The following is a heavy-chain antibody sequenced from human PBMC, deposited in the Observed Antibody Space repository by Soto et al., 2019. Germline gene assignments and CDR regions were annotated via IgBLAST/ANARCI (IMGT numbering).Heavy chain of an antibody. CDR2: ISWNSGSI. Sequence: EVQLVESGGGLVQPGRSLRLSCAASGFTFDDYAMHWVRQAPGKGLEWVSGISWNSGSIGYADSVKGRFTISRDNAKNSLYLQMNSLRAEDTALYYCAKGSPYSSSSSMDVWGQGTTVTVSS. V-gene: IGHV3-9*01. CDR3: AKGSPYSSSSSMDV. D-gene: IGHD6-6*01. CDR1: GFTFDDYA. J-gene: IGHJ6*02.